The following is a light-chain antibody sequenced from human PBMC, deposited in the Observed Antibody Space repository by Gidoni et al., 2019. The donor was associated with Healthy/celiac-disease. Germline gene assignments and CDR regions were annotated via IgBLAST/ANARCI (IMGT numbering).Light chain of an antibody. CDR3: QSYDSSLSGWV. CDR1: SSNIGAGYD. J-gene: IGLJ3*02. CDR2: GNS. Sequence: QSVLTQPPSVSGAPGPRVTISCTGCSSNIGAGYDVHWYQQLPRTAPKLLIYGNSNRPSGVPDRFSGSKSGTSASLAITGLQAEDEADYYCQSYDSSLSGWVFGGGTKLTVL. V-gene: IGLV1-40*01.